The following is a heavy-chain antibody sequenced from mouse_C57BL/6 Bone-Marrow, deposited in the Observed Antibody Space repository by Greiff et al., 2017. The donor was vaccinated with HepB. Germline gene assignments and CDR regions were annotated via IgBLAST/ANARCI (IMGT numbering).Heavy chain of an antibody. CDR3: ARGFTTVVATDAMDY. V-gene: IGHV1-50*01. J-gene: IGHJ4*01. Sequence: QVQLKQPGAELVKPGASVKLSCKASGYTFTSYWMQWVKQRPGQGLEWIGEIDPSDSYTNYNQKFKGKATLTVDTSSSTAYMQLSSLTSEDSAVYYCARGFTTVVATDAMDYWGQGTSVTVSS. D-gene: IGHD1-1*01. CDR1: GYTFTSYW. CDR2: IDPSDSYT.